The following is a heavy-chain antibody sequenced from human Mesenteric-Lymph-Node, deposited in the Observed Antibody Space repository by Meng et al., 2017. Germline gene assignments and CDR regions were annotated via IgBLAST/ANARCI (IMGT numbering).Heavy chain of an antibody. Sequence: VLLVGPGGGLAQRGGSLRLPCVGSGFSITDHWMHWVRQGPGKGLMWVSRINPDGSNPTYADFVTGRFTISRDNAKNTVYLQINSLRAEDTAVYYCTNDRLTHWGQGALVTVSS. CDR1: GFSITDHW. CDR2: INPDGSNP. D-gene: IGHD1-1*01. J-gene: IGHJ1*01. CDR3: TNDRLTH. V-gene: IGHV3-74*01.